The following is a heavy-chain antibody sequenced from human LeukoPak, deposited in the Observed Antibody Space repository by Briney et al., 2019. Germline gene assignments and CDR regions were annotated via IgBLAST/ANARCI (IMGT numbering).Heavy chain of an antibody. CDR2: ISAYNGNT. CDR3: AREIGGAQTFDP. Sequence: MGWISAYNGNTNYAQKLQGRVTMTTDTSTSTAYMELRSLRSDDTAVYYCAREIGGAQTFDPWGQGTLVTVSS. J-gene: IGHJ5*02. V-gene: IGHV1-18*01. D-gene: IGHD1-26*01.